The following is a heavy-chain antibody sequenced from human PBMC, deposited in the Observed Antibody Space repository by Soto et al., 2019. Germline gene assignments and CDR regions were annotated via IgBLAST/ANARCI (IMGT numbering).Heavy chain of an antibody. CDR3: AKSMVTYYYYYGMDV. V-gene: IGHV3-30*18. J-gene: IGHJ6*02. CDR1: GFTFSSYG. CDR2: ISYDGSNK. D-gene: IGHD2-8*01. Sequence: QVQLVESGGGVVQPGRSLRLSCAASGFTFSSYGMHWVRQAPGKGLEWVAVISYDGSNKYYADSVKGRFTISRDNSKTTLYLQMNSLRAEDTAVYYCAKSMVTYYYYYGMDVWGQGTTVTVSS.